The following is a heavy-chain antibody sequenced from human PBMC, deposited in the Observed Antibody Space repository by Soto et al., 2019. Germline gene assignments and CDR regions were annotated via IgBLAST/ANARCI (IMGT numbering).Heavy chain of an antibody. CDR1: GGSFSGYY. J-gene: IGHJ3*02. D-gene: IGHD6-6*01. Sequence: SETLSLTCAVYGGSFSGYYWSWIRQPPGKGLEWIGEINHSGSTNYNPSLKSRVTISVDTSKNQFSLKLSSVTAADTAVYYCARGLRTILAASHAFDIWGQGTMVTVSS. CDR2: INHSGST. V-gene: IGHV4-34*01. CDR3: ARGLRTILAASHAFDI.